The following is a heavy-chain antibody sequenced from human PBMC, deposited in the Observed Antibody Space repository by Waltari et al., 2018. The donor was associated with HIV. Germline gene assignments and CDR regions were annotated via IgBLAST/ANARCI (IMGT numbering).Heavy chain of an antibody. V-gene: IGHV1-69*12. D-gene: IGHD6-13*01. CDR2: IIPIFGTA. Sequence: QVQLVQSGAEGKKPGSSVKVSCKDSGGTFSSYAITWVRHAPGQGLEWLGVIIPIFGTANYAQKFQGRVTITADESTSTAYMELSSLRSEDTAVYYCARGGIAAAGYGMDVWGQGTTVTVSS. CDR3: ARGGIAAAGYGMDV. CDR1: GGTFSSYA. J-gene: IGHJ6*02.